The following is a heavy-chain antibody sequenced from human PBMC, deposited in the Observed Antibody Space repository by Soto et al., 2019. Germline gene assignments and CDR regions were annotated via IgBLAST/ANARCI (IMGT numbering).Heavy chain of an antibody. Sequence: GGSLRLSCAASGFTFSSYAMHWVRQAPGKGLEWVAVISYDGSNKYYADSVKGRFTISRDNSKNTLYLQMNSLRAEDTAVYYCARDLRSRGVHALQAVCSGGSCYPPPGYWGKGTLVTVSS. J-gene: IGHJ4*02. CDR2: ISYDGSNK. D-gene: IGHD2-15*01. V-gene: IGHV3-30-3*01. CDR3: ARDLRSRGVHALQAVCSGGSCYPPPGY. CDR1: GFTFSSYA.